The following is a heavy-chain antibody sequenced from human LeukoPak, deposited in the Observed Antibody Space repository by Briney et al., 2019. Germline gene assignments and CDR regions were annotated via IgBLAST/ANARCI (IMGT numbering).Heavy chain of an antibody. CDR2: IYYSGST. CDR1: GGSISSSSYS. D-gene: IGHD2-2*01. CDR3: ARQVVPAANGGFDY. V-gene: IGHV4-39*01. J-gene: IGHJ4*02. Sequence: PSETLSLTCTVSGGSISSSSYSWGWIRQPPGKGLEWIGSIYYSGSTYYNPSLKSRVTISVDTSKNQFSLKLSSVTAADTAVYYCARQVVPAANGGFDYWGQGTLVTVSS.